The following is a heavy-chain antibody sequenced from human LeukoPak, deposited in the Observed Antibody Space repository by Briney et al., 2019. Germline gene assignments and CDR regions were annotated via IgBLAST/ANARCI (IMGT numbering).Heavy chain of an antibody. V-gene: IGHV3-23*01. Sequence: VVAPYYAPSVKARFPISRDTSKNTVYLQLNSLRAEPSAIYYCAKGVSSPFYYFHYWGQGTLVAVSS. CDR2: VVAP. CDR3: AKGVSSPFYYFHY. J-gene: IGHJ4*02. D-gene: IGHD3/OR15-3a*01.